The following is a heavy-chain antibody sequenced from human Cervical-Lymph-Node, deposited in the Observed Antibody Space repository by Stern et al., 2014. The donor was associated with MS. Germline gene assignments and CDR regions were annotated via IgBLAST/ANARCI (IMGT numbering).Heavy chain of an antibody. D-gene: IGHD1-26*01. CDR2: IIPIFGTA. J-gene: IGHJ6*02. Sequence: QVHLVESGAEVKKPGSSVKVSCKASGGTFSSYAISWVRQAPGQGLAWMGGIIPIFGTANYAQKVQGRVTITADESTSTAYMELSSLRSEDTAVYYCARGELKEGLVRGMDVWGQGTTVTVSS. CDR1: GGTFSSYA. V-gene: IGHV1-69*01. CDR3: ARGELKEGLVRGMDV.